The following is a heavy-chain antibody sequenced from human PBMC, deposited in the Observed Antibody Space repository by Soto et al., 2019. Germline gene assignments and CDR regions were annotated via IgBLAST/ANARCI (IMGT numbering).Heavy chain of an antibody. CDR3: ARLTVDTAMVDYYYYGMDV. CDR2: IYYSGST. V-gene: IGHV4-59*08. D-gene: IGHD5-18*01. J-gene: IGHJ6*02. CDR1: GGSISSYY. Sequence: SETLSLTCTVSGGSISSYYWSWIRQPPGKGLEWIGYIYYSGSTNYNPPLKSRVTISVDTSKNQFSLKLSSVTAADTAVYYCARLTVDTAMVDYYYYGMDVWGQGTTVTVSS.